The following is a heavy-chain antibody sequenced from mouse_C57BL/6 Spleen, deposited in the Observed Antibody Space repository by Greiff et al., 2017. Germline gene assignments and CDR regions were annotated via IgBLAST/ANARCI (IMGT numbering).Heavy chain of an antibody. CDR1: GYSITSGYY. CDR2: ISYDGSN. Sequence: EVQLQESGPGLVKPSQSLSLTCSVTGYSITSGYYWNWIRQFPGNKLEWMGYISYDGSNNYNPSLKNRISITRDTSKNQFFLKLNSVTTEDTATDYCARHDYDVGYAMDYWGQGTSVTVSS. J-gene: IGHJ4*01. CDR3: ARHDYDVGYAMDY. V-gene: IGHV3-6*01. D-gene: IGHD2-4*01.